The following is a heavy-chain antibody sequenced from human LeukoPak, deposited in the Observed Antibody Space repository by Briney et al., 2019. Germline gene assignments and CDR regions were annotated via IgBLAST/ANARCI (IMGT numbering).Heavy chain of an antibody. CDR2: INHSGST. J-gene: IGHJ2*01. D-gene: IGHD6-13*01. Sequence: PSETLSVTCAVYGGSFSGYYWSWIRQPPGKGLEWIGEINHSGSTNYNPSLKSRVTISVDTSKNQFSLKLSSVTAADTAVYYCASWAAIATLWGRGTLVTVSS. CDR3: ASWAAIATL. CDR1: GGSFSGYY. V-gene: IGHV4-34*01.